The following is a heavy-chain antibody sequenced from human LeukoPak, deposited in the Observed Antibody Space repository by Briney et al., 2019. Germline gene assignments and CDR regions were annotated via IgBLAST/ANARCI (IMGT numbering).Heavy chain of an antibody. D-gene: IGHD5-12*01. J-gene: IGHJ5*02. CDR3: AKDGGYTGYDGGWFDP. CDR2: INPKSGAT. CDR1: GYTFTDYY. Sequence: ASVKVSCRASGYTFTDYYMHWVRQAPGQGLGWMGWINPKSGATNCAQKFKGRVTLTRDTSITTGYMELSRLTSDDTAMYYCAKDGGYTGYDGGWFDPWGQGSLVTVSS. V-gene: IGHV1-2*02.